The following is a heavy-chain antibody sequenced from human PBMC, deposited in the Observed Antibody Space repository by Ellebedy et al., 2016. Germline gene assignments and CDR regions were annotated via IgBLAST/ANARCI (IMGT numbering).Heavy chain of an antibody. D-gene: IGHD3-10*01. J-gene: IGHJ4*02. CDR1: GFTFDDYT. CDR3: AKGGTHRDELLWFGEFFDS. Sequence: GESLKISCTASGFTFDDYTMHWVRQPPGKGLEWVGLIHWDGTNTYYGDSVKGRFTISRDNSKNSLYLQMIGLRTEDTALYYCAKGGTHRDELLWFGEFFDSWGQGTLVTVSS. CDR2: IHWDGTNT. V-gene: IGHV3-43*01.